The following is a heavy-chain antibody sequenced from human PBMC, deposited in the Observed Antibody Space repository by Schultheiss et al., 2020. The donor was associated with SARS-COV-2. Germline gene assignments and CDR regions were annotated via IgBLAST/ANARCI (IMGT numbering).Heavy chain of an antibody. CDR1: GGSISSGGYY. CDR2: VYHSGST. CDR3: ARWVGTGSYYGFDY. J-gene: IGHJ4*02. V-gene: IGHV4-61*03. D-gene: IGHD1-26*01. Sequence: SETLSLTCTVSGGSISSGGYYWSWIRQHPGKGLEWIGFVYHSGSTNYNPSLKSRVTISIDTSKNYFSLKLSSVTAADTALYYCARWVGTGSYYGFDYWGQGTLVTVSS.